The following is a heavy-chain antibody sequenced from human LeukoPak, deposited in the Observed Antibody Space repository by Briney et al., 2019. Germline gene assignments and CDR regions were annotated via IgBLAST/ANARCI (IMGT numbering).Heavy chain of an antibody. CDR2: IYYSGST. CDR3: AGSGWADAFDI. CDR1: EFSVGSNY. J-gene: IGHJ3*02. D-gene: IGHD6-19*01. V-gene: IGHV4-39*07. Sequence: GSLRLSCAASEFSVGSNYMTWIRQPPGKGLEWIGSIYYSGSTYYNPSLKSRVTISVDTSKNQFSLKLSPVTAADTAVYYCAGSGWADAFDIWGQGTMVTVSS.